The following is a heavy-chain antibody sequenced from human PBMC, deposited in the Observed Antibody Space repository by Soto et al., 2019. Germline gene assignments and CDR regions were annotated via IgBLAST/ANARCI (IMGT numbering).Heavy chain of an antibody. Sequence: QVQLVQSGAEVKKPGSSVKFSCKASGGTFSSYAISWVRQAPGQGLEWIGGITPIFGTANYAQKFQGRVTITADESTNTAHMELSSLISEDTAGYYCARDYGHDCSGGRCYFYFWGQGTLVTVS. CDR3: ARDYGHDCSGGRCYFYF. J-gene: IGHJ4*02. V-gene: IGHV1-69*01. D-gene: IGHD2-15*01. CDR2: ITPIFGTA. CDR1: GGTFSSYA.